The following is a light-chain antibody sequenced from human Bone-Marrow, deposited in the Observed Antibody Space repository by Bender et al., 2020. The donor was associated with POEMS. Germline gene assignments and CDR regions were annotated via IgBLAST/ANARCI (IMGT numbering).Light chain of an antibody. Sequence: QSALTQPASMSGSPGQSITISCSATSSDISGYDYVSWYQQHPGKAPKLMIYDVSDRPSGVSNRFSGSKSGDTASLTISGLQAEDEAYYYCSTYTSSSTWVFGGGTKLTVL. CDR2: DVS. CDR3: STYTSSSTWV. CDR1: SSDISGYDY. V-gene: IGLV2-14*03. J-gene: IGLJ3*02.